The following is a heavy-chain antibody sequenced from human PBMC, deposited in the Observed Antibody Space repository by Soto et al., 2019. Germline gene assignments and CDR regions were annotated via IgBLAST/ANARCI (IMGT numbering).Heavy chain of an antibody. D-gene: IGHD2-15*01. V-gene: IGHV3-48*04. CDR3: TRGGAARPDY. J-gene: IGHJ4*02. CDR2: ISGLSATT. CDR1: GFRFTSFG. Sequence: DVVLVNSGGGFVRPGESLRLSCGASGFRFTSFGMNWVRQGPGKGLEWLSYISGLSATTYYADSVRGRLTVSRDNDMNLVFLQLNNLRGDDTAVYYCTRGGAARPDYWGQGSRVVVSS.